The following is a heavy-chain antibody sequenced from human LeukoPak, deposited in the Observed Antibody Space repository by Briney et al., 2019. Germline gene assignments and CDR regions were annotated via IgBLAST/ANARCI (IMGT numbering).Heavy chain of an antibody. CDR3: ARALPSPLYSGSYADAFDI. CDR2: ISSSSSYI. J-gene: IGHJ3*02. CDR1: GFTFSSYS. Sequence: GGSLRLSCAASGFTFSSYSMNWVRQAPGKRLEWVSSISSSSSYIYYADSVKGRLTISRDNAKNSLYLQMNSLRAEDTAVYYCARALPSPLYSGSYADAFDIWGQGTMVTVSS. D-gene: IGHD1-26*01. V-gene: IGHV3-21*01.